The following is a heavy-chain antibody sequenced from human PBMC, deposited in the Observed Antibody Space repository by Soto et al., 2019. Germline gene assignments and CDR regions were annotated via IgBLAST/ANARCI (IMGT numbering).Heavy chain of an antibody. Sequence: SETLSLTCAVYGGSFVGYYCTLSGHPPVKWLEWIVEINDSGGTDYNPSLKSRVTISLDTSKNQLSLKLSSVTAADTAVYYCARGRKGFSSSCYVDWGQGTLVTVSS. CDR2: INDSGGT. CDR3: ARGRKGFSSSCYVD. V-gene: IGHV4-34*01. CDR1: GGSFVGYY. J-gene: IGHJ4*02. D-gene: IGHD6-13*01.